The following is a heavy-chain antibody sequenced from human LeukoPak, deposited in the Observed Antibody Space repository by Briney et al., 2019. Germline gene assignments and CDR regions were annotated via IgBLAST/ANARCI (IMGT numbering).Heavy chain of an antibody. Sequence: GGSLRLSCAASGFTVSSNYMSWVRQAPGKGLEWVSVTYSGGSTYYADSVKGRFTISRDNSKNTLYLQMNSLRAEDTAVYYCARPGPYSGYDTVDYWGQGTLVTVSS. D-gene: IGHD5-12*01. V-gene: IGHV3-66*02. CDR3: ARPGPYSGYDTVDY. CDR2: TYSGGST. CDR1: GFTVSSNY. J-gene: IGHJ4*02.